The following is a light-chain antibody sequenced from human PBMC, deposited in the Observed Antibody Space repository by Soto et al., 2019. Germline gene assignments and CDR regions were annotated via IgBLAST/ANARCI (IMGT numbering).Light chain of an antibody. V-gene: IGKV3-15*01. CDR2: GAS. CDR3: QQYHDWWLT. Sequence: DIVMTQAPATLSVSPGDRATLSCRASQSVRSNLAWYQQKPGQAPRLLIYGASTGATGIPARFSGSGSGTEFTLTISSLQSEDFVVYYCQQYHDWWLTFCGGTKVDIK. CDR1: QSVRSN. J-gene: IGKJ4*01.